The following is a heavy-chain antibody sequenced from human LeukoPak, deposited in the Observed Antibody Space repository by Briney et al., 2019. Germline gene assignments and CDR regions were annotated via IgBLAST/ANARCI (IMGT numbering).Heavy chain of an antibody. D-gene: IGHD3-22*01. CDR3: ARRKGDSGYYSH. V-gene: IGHV4-4*09. CDR2: IHSSGST. CDR1: GASITSYY. Sequence: SETLSLTCTVSGASITSYYWSWVRQPPGKGLEWIGYIHSSGSTDYSPSLKSRVTISVDTSKNQFSLKLNSVTAADTAVYYCARRKGDSGYYSHWGPGTLVTVSS. J-gene: IGHJ4*02.